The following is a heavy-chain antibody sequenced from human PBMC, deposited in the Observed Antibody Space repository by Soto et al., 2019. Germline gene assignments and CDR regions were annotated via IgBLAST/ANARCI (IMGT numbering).Heavy chain of an antibody. D-gene: IGHD2-2*01. CDR3: ARTIVLVPAAMKDYYYGMDV. Sequence: SQTLSLTCAISGDSVSSNSAAWNWIRQSPSRGLEWLGRTYYRSKWYNDYAVSVKSRITINPDTSKNQFPLQLNSVTPEDTAVYYCARTIVLVPAAMKDYYYGMDVWGQGTTVTVSS. J-gene: IGHJ6*02. CDR1: GDSVSSNSAA. CDR2: TYYRSKWYN. V-gene: IGHV6-1*01.